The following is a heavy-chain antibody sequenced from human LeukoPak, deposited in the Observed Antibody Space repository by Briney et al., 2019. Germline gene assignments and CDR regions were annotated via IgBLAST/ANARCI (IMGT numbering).Heavy chain of an antibody. CDR1: GFTFSSYW. J-gene: IGHJ5*02. D-gene: IGHD2-8*01. Sequence: GGSLRLSCAASGFTFSSYWMHWVRQAPGKGLLWVSRLNSDGSSTSYADSVKGRFTISRDNARNTLHLQTNSLRAEDTAVYYCARRLGYCTNGVWRTDKNWFDPWGQGTLVTVSS. CDR3: ARRLGYCTNGVWRTDKNWFDP. V-gene: IGHV3-74*01. CDR2: LNSDGSST.